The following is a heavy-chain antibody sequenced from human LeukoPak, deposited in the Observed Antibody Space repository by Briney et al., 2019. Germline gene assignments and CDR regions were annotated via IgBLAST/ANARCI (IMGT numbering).Heavy chain of an antibody. Sequence: GASVKVSCKASVYTFTSYGISGVRQAPGQGLEWMGWISAYNGNTNYAQKLQGRVTMTTDTSTSTAYMELRSLRSDDTAVYYCARVQLRYFDWSPSEFDYWGQGTLVTVSS. J-gene: IGHJ4*02. CDR3: ARVQLRYFDWSPSEFDY. D-gene: IGHD3-9*01. CDR1: VYTFTSYG. CDR2: ISAYNGNT. V-gene: IGHV1-18*01.